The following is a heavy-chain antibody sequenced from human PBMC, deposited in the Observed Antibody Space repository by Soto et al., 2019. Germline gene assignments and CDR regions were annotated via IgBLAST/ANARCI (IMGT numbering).Heavy chain of an antibody. CDR1: GGSISSYY. Sequence: SETLSLTCTVSGGSISSYYWIWIRQPPVNGLEFIGYIYYIFSTNYNPSLKSRFTMSLYTSKNHFSLKLISFTAADTSVYYCVRHLGITFGGVIAPFDYWGQGTLVTVS. V-gene: IGHV4-59*08. D-gene: IGHD3-16*02. CDR2: IYYIFST. CDR3: VRHLGITFGGVIAPFDY. J-gene: IGHJ4*02.